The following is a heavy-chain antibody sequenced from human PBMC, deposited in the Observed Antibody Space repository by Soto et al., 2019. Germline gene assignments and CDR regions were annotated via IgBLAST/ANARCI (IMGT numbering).Heavy chain of an antibody. J-gene: IGHJ4*02. CDR2: IISMLGTA. Sequence: QVQLVQSGAEVKKPGSSVRGSCKASGGTFRTDVFSWVRQAPGQGLEWMGGIISMLGTANYAQKFQGIVTVTACDSTRTAYVGLSSLRFETTAVYYCTRTRFLIVGFRSNLYYCDNWGQGTLV. CDR3: TRTRFLIVGFRSNLYYCDN. V-gene: IGHV1-69*01. D-gene: IGHD3-16*02. CDR1: GGTFRTDV.